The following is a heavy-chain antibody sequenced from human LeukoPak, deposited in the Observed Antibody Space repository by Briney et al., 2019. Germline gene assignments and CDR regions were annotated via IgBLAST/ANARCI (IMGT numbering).Heavy chain of an antibody. Sequence: PGGSLRLSCAASGFTFSSYAMHWVRQAPGKGLEWVAVISYDGSNKYYADSVKGRFTISRDNSKNTLYLQMNSLRAEDTAVYYCARDQGGQQAGYFDYWGQGTLVTVSS. D-gene: IGHD6-13*01. CDR3: ARDQGGQQAGYFDY. J-gene: IGHJ4*02. V-gene: IGHV3-30-3*01. CDR2: ISYDGSNK. CDR1: GFTFSSYA.